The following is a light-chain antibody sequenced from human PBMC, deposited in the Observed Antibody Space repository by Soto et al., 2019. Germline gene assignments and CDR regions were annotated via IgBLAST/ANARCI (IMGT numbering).Light chain of an antibody. CDR3: CSYTTSNTRQIV. CDR2: DVS. CDR1: SSDVGGYNY. V-gene: IGLV2-14*01. Sequence: SELAQPASISGPPGHPITIYCTGTSSDVGGYNYVSWYQQQPGKAPKFMIYDVSNRPSGVSNRFSGSKSGNTASLTTSGLQAEDEADYYCCSYTTSNTRQIVFGTG. J-gene: IGLJ1*01.